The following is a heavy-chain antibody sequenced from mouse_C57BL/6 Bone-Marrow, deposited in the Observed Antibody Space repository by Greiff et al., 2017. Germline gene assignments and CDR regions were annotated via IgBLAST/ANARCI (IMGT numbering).Heavy chain of an antibody. CDR2: ISSGGSYT. J-gene: IGHJ2*01. V-gene: IGHV5-6*02. CDR3: ARRGRGDY. CDR1: GFTFSSYG. Sequence: EVKLVESGGDLVKPGGSLKLSCAASGFTFSSYGMSWVRQTPDKRLEWVATISSGGSYTYYPDSVKGRFTISRDNAKNTLYLQMSSLKSEDTAMYYCARRGRGDYWGQGTTLTVSS. D-gene: IGHD1-1*01.